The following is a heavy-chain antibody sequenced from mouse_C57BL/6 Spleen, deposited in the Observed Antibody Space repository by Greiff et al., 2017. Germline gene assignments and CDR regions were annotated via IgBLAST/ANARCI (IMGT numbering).Heavy chain of an antibody. CDR1: GYTFTSYD. V-gene: IGHV1-85*01. Sequence: QVQLKQSGPELVKPGASVKLSCKASGYTFTSYDINWVKQRPGQGLEWIGWIYPRDGSTKYNEKFKGKATLTVDTSSSTAYMELHSLTSEDSAVYFCARAYDYDVSWFAYWGQGTLVTVSA. CDR3: ARAYDYDVSWFAY. D-gene: IGHD2-4*01. J-gene: IGHJ3*01. CDR2: IYPRDGST.